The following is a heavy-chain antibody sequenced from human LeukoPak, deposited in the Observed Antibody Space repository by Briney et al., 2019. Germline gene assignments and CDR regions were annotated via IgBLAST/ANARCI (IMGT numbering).Heavy chain of an antibody. CDR3: ARRNDYGDYLPPDAFDI. J-gene: IGHJ3*02. CDR2: IKQDGSEK. Sequence: GGSLRLSCAASGFNFNNYWMDWVRQAPGKGLEWVANIKQDGSEKYYVDSVKGRFTISRDNAKNSLYLQMNSLRAEDTAVYYCARRNDYGDYLPPDAFDIWGQGTMVTVSS. V-gene: IGHV3-7*01. D-gene: IGHD4-17*01. CDR1: GFNFNNYW.